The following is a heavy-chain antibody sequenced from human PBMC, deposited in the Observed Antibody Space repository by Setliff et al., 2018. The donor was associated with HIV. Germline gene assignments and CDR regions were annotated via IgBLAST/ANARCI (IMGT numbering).Heavy chain of an antibody. V-gene: IGHV3-23*01. D-gene: IGHD6-19*01. J-gene: IGHJ4*02. CDR3: AKADTSGWYPHFQF. Sequence: PGGSLRLSCEASGFSFSTNAMGWVRQAPGKGLEWVSGIDNTDKTLYADSVKGRLTISRGISKNTLYLQMNGLRAEDTAVYYCAKADTSGWYPHFQFWGQGALVTVSS. CDR1: GFSFSTNA. CDR2: IDNTDKT.